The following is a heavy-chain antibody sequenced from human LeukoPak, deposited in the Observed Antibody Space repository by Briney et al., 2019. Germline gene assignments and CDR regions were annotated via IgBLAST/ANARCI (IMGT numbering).Heavy chain of an antibody. Sequence: SETLSLTCTVSGGSISSSSYYWGWIRQPPGKGLEWIGSIYYSGSTYYNPSLKSRVTISVDTSKNQFSLQLSSVTAADTAVYYCARHFLAGGPGSEWFVPFDYWGQGTLVTVSS. V-gene: IGHV4-39*07. CDR2: IYYSGST. D-gene: IGHD3-3*01. J-gene: IGHJ4*02. CDR3: ARHFLAGGPGSEWFVPFDY. CDR1: GGSISSSSYY.